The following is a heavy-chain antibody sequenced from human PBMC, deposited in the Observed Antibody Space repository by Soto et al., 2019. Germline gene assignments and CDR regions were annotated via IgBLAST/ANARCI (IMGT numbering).Heavy chain of an antibody. CDR1: GGSTSSGGYS. V-gene: IGHV4-30-2*01. CDR2: IYHSGST. Sequence: NPSETLSLTCAVSGGSTSSGGYSWSWIRQPPGKGLEWIGYIYHSGSTYYNPSLKSRVTISVDRSKNQFSLKLSSVTAADTAVYYCARERGDNYYDIWGQGTLVTVSS. J-gene: IGHJ4*01. D-gene: IGHD3-22*01. CDR3: ARERGDNYYDI.